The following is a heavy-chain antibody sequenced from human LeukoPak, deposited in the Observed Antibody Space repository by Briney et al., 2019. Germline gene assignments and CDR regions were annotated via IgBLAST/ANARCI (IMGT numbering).Heavy chain of an antibody. CDR2: IKQDGSEK. CDR1: GFIFSNYG. D-gene: IGHD5-12*01. J-gene: IGHJ4*02. CDR3: ARYGGYGSWDH. V-gene: IGHV3-7*01. Sequence: PGGSLRLSCAASGFIFSNYGMNWVRQAPGKGLEWVANIKQDGSEKYYVDSVKGRFTISRDNAKNSLNLQMNSLRGEDTAVYYCARYGGYGSWDHWGQGTLVTVSS.